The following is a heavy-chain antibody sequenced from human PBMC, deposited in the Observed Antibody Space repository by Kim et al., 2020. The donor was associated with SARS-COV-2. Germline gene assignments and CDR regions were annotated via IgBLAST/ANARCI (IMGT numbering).Heavy chain of an antibody. J-gene: IGHJ4*02. Sequence: RFTISRDNSKNTLYLQINSLRAEDTAVYYCAKRGDIVVVPAAIPYYFDYWGQGTLVTVSS. CDR3: AKRGDIVVVPAAIPYYFDY. D-gene: IGHD2-2*01. V-gene: IGHV3-30*02.